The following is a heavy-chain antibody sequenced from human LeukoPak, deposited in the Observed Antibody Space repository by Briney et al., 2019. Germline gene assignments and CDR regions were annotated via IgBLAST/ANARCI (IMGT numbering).Heavy chain of an antibody. CDR1: GFTFSSYH. J-gene: IGHJ4*02. V-gene: IGHV3-21*01. Sequence: GGSLRLSCAASGFTFSSYHMNWVRQAPGKGLEWVSSISSSSSYIYYADSVKGRFTVSRDNAKNSLYLQMNSLRAEDTAVFYCGSSPRCFRGGALPAPVPFFDYWGQGTLVTVSS. CDR2: ISSSSSYI. D-gene: IGHD4/OR15-4a*01. CDR3: GSSPRCFRGGALPAPVPFFDY.